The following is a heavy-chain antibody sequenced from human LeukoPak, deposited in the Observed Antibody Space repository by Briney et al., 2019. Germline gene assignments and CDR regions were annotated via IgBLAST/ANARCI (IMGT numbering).Heavy chain of an antibody. J-gene: IGHJ4*02. CDR2: IIPIFGTA. V-gene: IGHV1-69*06. CDR1: GGTFSSYA. CDR3: ATDISITMVRGGLYYFDY. Sequence: VASVKVSCKASGGTFSSYAISWVRQAPGQGLEWMGGIIPIFGTANYAQKFQGRVTMTEDTSTDTAYMELSSLRSEDTAVYYCATDISITMVRGGLYYFDYWGQGTLVTVSS. D-gene: IGHD3-10*01.